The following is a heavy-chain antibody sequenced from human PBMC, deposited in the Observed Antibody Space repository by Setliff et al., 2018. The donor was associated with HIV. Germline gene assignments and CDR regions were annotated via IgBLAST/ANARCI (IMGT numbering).Heavy chain of an antibody. J-gene: IGHJ6*03. CDR3: ASQPSGHFYYYMHV. V-gene: IGHV4-31*03. D-gene: IGHD1-1*01. CDR2: IYYSGTT. CDR1: GASISSGGYY. Sequence: PSETLSLTCTVFGASISSGGYYWTWIRQHPGKGLEWIGYIYYSGTTYYNPSLKSRVAISVDTSKNQFSLEMRSLTAADTAVYYCASQPSGHFYYYMHVWGKGTTVTVSS.